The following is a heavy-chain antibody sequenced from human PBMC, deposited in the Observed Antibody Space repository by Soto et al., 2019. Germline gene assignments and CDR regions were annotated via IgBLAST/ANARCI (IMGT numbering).Heavy chain of an antibody. V-gene: IGHV3-48*01. J-gene: IGHJ6*03. Sequence: PGGSLRLSCATSGFILSDCAMNWVRQAPGKGLEWVSYISSSGSVIDYADSVKGRFTVSRDNARNSLYLQMNSLRAEDTAGYYSARDQGGGSNWYSYMDVWGKGTTVPVSS. CDR3: ARDQGGGSNWYSYMDV. CDR1: GFILSDCA. CDR2: ISSSGSVI. D-gene: IGHD1-1*01.